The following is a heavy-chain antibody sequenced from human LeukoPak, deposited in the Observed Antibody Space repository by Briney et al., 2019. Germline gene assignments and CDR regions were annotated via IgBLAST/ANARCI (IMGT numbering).Heavy chain of an antibody. Sequence: GGSLRLSCVVSGFTFSNYAMSWVRQAPGKGLEWVSALSGSGGNTYSADSVKGRFTISRDNSKNTLYLQTNSLRVEDTALYYCARPASRGVGRYFDLWGRGTLVTVSS. CDR1: GFTFSNYA. V-gene: IGHV3-23*01. CDR3: ARPASRGVGRYFDL. D-gene: IGHD3-10*01. CDR2: LSGSGGNT. J-gene: IGHJ2*01.